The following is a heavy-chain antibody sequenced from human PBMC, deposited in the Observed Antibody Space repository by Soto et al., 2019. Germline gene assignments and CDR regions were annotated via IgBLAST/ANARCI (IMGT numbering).Heavy chain of an antibody. CDR3: ARDGRGWLVNYYYYGMDV. CDR2: IWYDGSNK. J-gene: IGHJ6*02. Sequence: QVQLVESGGGVVQPGRSLRLSCAASGFTFSSYGMHWVRQAPGKGLEWVAVIWYDGSNKYYADSVKGRFTISRDNSKNTLYLQMNSLRAEDTAVYYCARDGRGWLVNYYYYGMDVWGQGTTVTVSS. D-gene: IGHD6-19*01. CDR1: GFTFSSYG. V-gene: IGHV3-33*01.